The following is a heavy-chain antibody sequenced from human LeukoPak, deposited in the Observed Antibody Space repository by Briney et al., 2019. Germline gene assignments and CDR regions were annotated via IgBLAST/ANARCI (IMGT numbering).Heavy chain of an antibody. Sequence: SETLSVTCTVSGYSIISPFYRGWIQQSPGEGLEGIDNMYHSRSTYSDPSLRSRVTISVDNSKNQFSLKLNTVTAADTAIYYWARVSDDEYGGNSGANYFESWGQGTLVTVSS. V-gene: IGHV4-38-2*02. J-gene: IGHJ4*02. CDR3: ARVSDDEYGGNSGANYFES. CDR1: GYSIISPFY. D-gene: IGHD4-23*01. CDR2: MYHSRST.